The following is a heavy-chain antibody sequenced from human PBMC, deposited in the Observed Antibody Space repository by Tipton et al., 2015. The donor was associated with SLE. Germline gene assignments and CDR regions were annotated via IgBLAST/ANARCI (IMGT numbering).Heavy chain of an antibody. D-gene: IGHD3-22*01. CDR2: INHSGST. CDR3: ARDSLGYYDSSSHYFDY. CDR1: GGSFSGYY. Sequence: TLSLTCAVYGGSFSGYYWSWIRQPPGKGLEWIGEINHSGSTNYNPSLKSRVTISEDTSKKQFSLKLSSVTAADTAVYYCARDSLGYYDSSSHYFDYWGQGTLVTVSS. V-gene: IGHV4-34*01. J-gene: IGHJ4*02.